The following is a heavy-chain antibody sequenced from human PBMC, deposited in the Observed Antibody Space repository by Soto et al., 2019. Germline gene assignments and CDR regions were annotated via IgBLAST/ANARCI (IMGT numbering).Heavy chain of an antibody. CDR2: IYYLGNT. V-gene: IGHV4-39*02. D-gene: IGHD6-13*01. J-gene: IGHJ3*02. CDR1: GGSISSSSSY. Sequence: SETLSLTCTVSGGSISSSSSYWGWIRQPPGKGLEWVASIYYLGNTYYNPSLGGRVSISVDTSKNQFSLKLNSVTAADTAVYYCARAKGSWYVFDIWGQGTMVTVSS. CDR3: ARAKGSWYVFDI.